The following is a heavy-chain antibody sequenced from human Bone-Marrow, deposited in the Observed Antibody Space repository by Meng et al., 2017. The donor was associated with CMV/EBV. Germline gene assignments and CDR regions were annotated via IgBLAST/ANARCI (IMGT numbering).Heavy chain of an antibody. J-gene: IGHJ4*02. CDR2: INPNSGGT. V-gene: IGHV1-2*02. Sequence: ASVKGSCKASGYTFTGYYMHWVRQAPGQGLEWMGWINPNSGGTNYAQKFQGRVTMTRDTSISTAYMELSRLRSDDTAVYYCARNRITMVRGVIIHFDYWGQGTLVTVSS. CDR3: ARNRITMVRGVIIHFDY. D-gene: IGHD3-10*01. CDR1: GYTFTGYY.